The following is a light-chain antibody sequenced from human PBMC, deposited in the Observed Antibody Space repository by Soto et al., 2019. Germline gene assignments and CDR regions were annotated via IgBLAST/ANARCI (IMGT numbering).Light chain of an antibody. V-gene: IGKV3-20*01. CDR2: GAS. J-gene: IGKJ1*01. CDR1: QSVSSSY. CDR3: QQYGSSPWT. Sequence: EIVLTQSPGTLSLSPGERATLSCRASQSVSSSYLAWYQHKPGQAPRPLIYGASSRASGIPDRFSGSVSGTDFTLTISRLEPEDFAVYYCQQYGSSPWTFGQGTKVEIQ.